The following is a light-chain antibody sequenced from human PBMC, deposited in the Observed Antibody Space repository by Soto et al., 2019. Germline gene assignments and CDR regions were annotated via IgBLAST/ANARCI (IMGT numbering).Light chain of an antibody. CDR3: RSYTSSSTLVV. Sequence: QSALTQPASVSGSPGQSITISCSGTSSDVGGYNYVSWYQQHPGKAPKLMIYDVSNRPSGVSNRFSGSKSGNTASLTISGREAVDEADYYCRSYTSSSTLVVFGGGTKLTVL. J-gene: IGLJ2*01. CDR2: DVS. CDR1: SSDVGGYNY. V-gene: IGLV2-14*01.